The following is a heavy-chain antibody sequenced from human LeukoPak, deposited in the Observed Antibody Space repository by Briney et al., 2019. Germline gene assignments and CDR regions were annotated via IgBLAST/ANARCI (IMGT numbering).Heavy chain of an antibody. CDR3: ARGRTTVTTYFPFDY. J-gene: IGHJ4*02. Sequence: ASVKVSCKASGYTFTGYYMHWVRQAPGQGLEWMGWINPNSGGTNYAQKFQGRVTMTRDTSISTAYMELSRLRSDDTAVYYCARGRTTVTTYFPFDYWGQGTLVTVSS. CDR2: INPNSGGT. CDR1: GYTFTGYY. D-gene: IGHD4-17*01. V-gene: IGHV1-2*02.